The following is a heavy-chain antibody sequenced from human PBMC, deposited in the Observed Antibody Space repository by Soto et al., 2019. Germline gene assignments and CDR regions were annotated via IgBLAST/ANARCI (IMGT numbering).Heavy chain of an antibody. V-gene: IGHV4-59*08. D-gene: IGHD2-15*01. Sequence: SETLSLTCTVSGGSISRYYWSWIRQPPGKGLEWIGYIYYSGSTNYNPSLKSRVTISVDTSKNQFSLKLSSVTAADTAVYYCARYVKPRIKDAFDIWGQGTMVT. CDR3: ARYVKPRIKDAFDI. CDR1: GGSISRYY. CDR2: IYYSGST. J-gene: IGHJ3*02.